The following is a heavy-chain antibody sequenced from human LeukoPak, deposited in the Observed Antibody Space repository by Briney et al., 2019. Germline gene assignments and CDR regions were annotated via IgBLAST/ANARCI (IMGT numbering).Heavy chain of an antibody. CDR1: GFTFSNAW. J-gene: IGHJ4*02. D-gene: IGHD3-10*01. CDR2: IKSKTDGGTT. Sequence: GGSLRLSCAASGFTFSNAWMSWVRQAPGKGLEWVGRIKSKTDGGTTDYAAPVKGRFTISRDDSKNTLYLQMNSLKTEDTAVYYCTTITMVRGVVPFDYWGQGTLVTVSS. CDR3: TTITMVRGVVPFDY. V-gene: IGHV3-15*01.